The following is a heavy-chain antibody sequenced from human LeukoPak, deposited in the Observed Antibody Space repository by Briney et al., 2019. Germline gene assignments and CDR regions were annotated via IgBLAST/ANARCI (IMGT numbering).Heavy chain of an antibody. CDR3: ARVLVVPAAIGWFDP. D-gene: IGHD2-2*02. CDR1: GGSISSNY. V-gene: IGHV4-59*01. CDR2: IYYSGST. J-gene: IGHJ5*02. Sequence: SETLSLTCTVSGGSISSNYWSWIRQPPGKGLEWIGYIYYSGSTNYNPSLKSRVTISVDTSKNQFSLKLSSVTAADTAVYYCARVLVVPAAIGWFDPWGQGTLVTVSS.